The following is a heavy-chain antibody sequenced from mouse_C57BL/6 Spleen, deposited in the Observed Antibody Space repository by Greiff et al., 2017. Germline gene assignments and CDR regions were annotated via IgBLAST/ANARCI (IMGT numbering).Heavy chain of an antibody. V-gene: IGHV1-69*01. D-gene: IGHD3-3*01. J-gene: IGHJ2*01. Sequence: VQLQQPGAELVMPGASVKLSCKASGYTFTSYWMHWVKQRPGQGLEWIGEIDPSDSYTNYNQKFKGKSTLTVDKSSSTAYMQLSSLTSEDSAVYYCARRGPPPKGYYFDYWGQGTTLTVSS. CDR3: ARRGPPPKGYYFDY. CDR2: IDPSDSYT. CDR1: GYTFTSYW.